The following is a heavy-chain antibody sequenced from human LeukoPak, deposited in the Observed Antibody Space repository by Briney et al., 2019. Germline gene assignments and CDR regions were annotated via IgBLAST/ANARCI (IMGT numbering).Heavy chain of an antibody. J-gene: IGHJ4*02. CDR2: IYPGDSHT. CDR3: ARRMGMTYSDY. Sequence: GESLKISCKGSGYSFTSYWIGWVRQMPGKGLEWMGIIYPGDSHTRYNPSFQGQVTISADKSISTAYLQWSSLKASDTAVYYCARRMGMTYSDYWGQGTLVTVSS. D-gene: IGHD5-24*01. CDR1: GYSFTSYW. V-gene: IGHV5-51*01.